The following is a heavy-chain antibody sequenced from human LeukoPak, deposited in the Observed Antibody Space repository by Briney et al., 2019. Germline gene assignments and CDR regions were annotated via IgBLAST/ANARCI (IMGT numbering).Heavy chain of an antibody. CDR1: GDSVSSNSAA. V-gene: IGHV6-1*01. J-gene: IGHJ4*02. CDR2: TYYRSKWYN. D-gene: IGHD6-19*01. CDR3: ARELTIAVAGTGGFDY. Sequence: SQTLSLTCAISGDSVSSNSAAWNWIRQSPSRGLEWLGRTYYRSKWYNDYAVSVKSRITINPDTSKSQFSLQLNSVTPEDTAVYYCARELTIAVAGTGGFDYWGQGTLVTVSS.